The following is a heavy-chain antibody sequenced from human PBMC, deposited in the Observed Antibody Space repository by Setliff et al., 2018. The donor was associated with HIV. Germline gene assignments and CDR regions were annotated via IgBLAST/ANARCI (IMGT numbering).Heavy chain of an antibody. J-gene: IGHJ4*02. CDR2: ISSYNGYT. CDR3: ARHAGSRGYYPRPFDY. Sequence: ASVKVSCKASGYNFSSNGISWVRQAPGQGLEWMGWISSYNGYTKYAQKVQDRVTMTKDTSTSTAYMELRSLRSDDTAVYYCARHAGSRGYYPRPFDYWGQGTLVTVSS. V-gene: IGHV1-18*01. CDR1: GYNFSSNG. D-gene: IGHD3-22*01.